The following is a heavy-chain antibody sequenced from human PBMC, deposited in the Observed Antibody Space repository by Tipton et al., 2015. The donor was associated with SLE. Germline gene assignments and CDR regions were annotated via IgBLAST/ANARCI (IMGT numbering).Heavy chain of an antibody. CDR3: ATSGYDFLSWFDP. J-gene: IGHJ5*02. Sequence: TLSLICTVSGGSISSHYWSWIRQPPGKRLEWIGHVHSSGSTFYNPSLKSRVTISMDTSKNQVSLRMTSVTAADTAVYYCATSGYDFLSWFDPWGQGTPVTVSS. D-gene: IGHD5-12*01. V-gene: IGHV4-59*11. CDR1: GGSISSHY. CDR2: VHSSGST.